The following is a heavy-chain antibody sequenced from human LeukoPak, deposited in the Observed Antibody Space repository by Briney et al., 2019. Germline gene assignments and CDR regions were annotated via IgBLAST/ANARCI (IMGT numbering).Heavy chain of an antibody. Sequence: GGSLRLSCEASGFTFSNYWMHWVRHAPGKGLMWVSQISTDGSQTFYADSVKGRFTISKDNAKNTLFLQMDSLRPEDTAVYYCVRSLRSADFWGQGTLVTVSS. CDR1: GFTFSNYW. CDR3: VRSLRSADF. J-gene: IGHJ4*02. CDR2: ISTDGSQT. V-gene: IGHV3-74*01.